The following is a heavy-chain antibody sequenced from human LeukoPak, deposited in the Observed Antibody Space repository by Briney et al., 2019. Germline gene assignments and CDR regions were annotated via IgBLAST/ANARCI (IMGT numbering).Heavy chain of an antibody. CDR1: GFTFSGYA. Sequence: GGSLRLSCAASGFTFSGYAMHWVRQAPGKGLEWVAVISYDGSNKYYADSVKGRFTISRDNSKNTLYLQMNSLRAEDTAVYYCARPFPTYSSSWYYVGYWGQGTLVTVSS. CDR3: ARPFPTYSSSWYYVGY. CDR2: ISYDGSNK. V-gene: IGHV3-30-3*01. D-gene: IGHD6-13*01. J-gene: IGHJ4*02.